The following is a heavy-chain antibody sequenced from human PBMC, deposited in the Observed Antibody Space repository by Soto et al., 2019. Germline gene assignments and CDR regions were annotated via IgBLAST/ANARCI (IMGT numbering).Heavy chain of an antibody. Sequence: ESGGGVVQPGRSLRLSCAASGFTFSSYGMHWVRQAPGKGLEWVAVIWYDGSNKYYADSVKGRFTISRDNSKNTLYLQMNSLRAEDTAVYYCARNVVPAVPTYYYYGMDVWGQGTTVTVSS. J-gene: IGHJ6*02. CDR2: IWYDGSNK. CDR3: ARNVVPAVPTYYYYGMDV. CDR1: GFTFSSYG. D-gene: IGHD2-2*01. V-gene: IGHV3-33*01.